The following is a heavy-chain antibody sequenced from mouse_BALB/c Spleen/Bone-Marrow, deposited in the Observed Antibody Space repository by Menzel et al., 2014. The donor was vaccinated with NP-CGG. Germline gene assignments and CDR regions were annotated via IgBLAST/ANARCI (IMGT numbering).Heavy chain of an antibody. V-gene: IGHV1-82*01. CDR2: IYPGDGDI. J-gene: IGHJ4*01. CDR3: ARSDGYRVMDY. Sequence: VKLMESGPELVKPGASVKISCKASGYAFSSSWVNWVKQRPGQGLVWIVRIYPGDGDINYNGKFKGKATLTADKSSSTAYIQLSSLTSVDSAVYFCARSDGYRVMDYWGQGTSVTVSS. CDR1: GYAFSSSW. D-gene: IGHD2-3*01.